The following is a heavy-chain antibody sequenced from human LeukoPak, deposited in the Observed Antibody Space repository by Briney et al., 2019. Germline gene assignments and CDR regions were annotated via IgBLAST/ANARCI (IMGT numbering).Heavy chain of an antibody. J-gene: IGHJ5*02. CDR1: GGTFSSYA. V-gene: IGHV1-69*13. D-gene: IGHD3-10*01. Sequence: GASVKVSRKASGGTFSSYAISWVRQAPGQGLEWMGGIIPIFGTANYAQKFQGRVTITADESTSTAYMELSSLRSEDTAVYYCARDRVHQSNWFDPWGQGTLVTVSS. CDR3: ARDRVHQSNWFDP. CDR2: IIPIFGTA.